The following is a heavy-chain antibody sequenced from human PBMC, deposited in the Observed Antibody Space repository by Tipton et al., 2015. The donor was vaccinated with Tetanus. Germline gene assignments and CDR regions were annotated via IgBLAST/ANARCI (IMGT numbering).Heavy chain of an antibody. D-gene: IGHD4-23*01. CDR2: IYYSGNT. J-gene: IGHJ5*02. Sequence: TLSLTCTVSGGHFISSSFYFSWIRQPPGKGLEWVGRIYYSGNTKYNPPLKSRVTMSVDTSKNQFSLNLNTVTAADTAVFYCARDLRGCQQRNWFDPWGQGPLVPVSS. V-gene: IGHV4-39*07. CDR3: ARDLRGCQQRNWFDP. CDR1: GGHFISSSFY.